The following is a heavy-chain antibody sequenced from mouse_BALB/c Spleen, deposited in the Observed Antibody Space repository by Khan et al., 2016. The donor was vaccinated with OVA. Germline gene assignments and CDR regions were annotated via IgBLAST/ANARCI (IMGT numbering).Heavy chain of an antibody. J-gene: IGHJ2*01. CDR2: ISSDSNTI. V-gene: IGHV5-17*02. D-gene: IGHD1-1*01. Sequence: VQLKESGGGLVQSGGSRKLSCAASGFTITSYGMHWIRQAPEKGLEWVAYISSDSNTIYYADTVKGRFTISRDNPKNTLFLQMTSLRSGDTAMYFCATSYFYGYYFDYWGQGTTLTVSS. CDR1: GFTITSYG. CDR3: ATSYFYGYYFDY.